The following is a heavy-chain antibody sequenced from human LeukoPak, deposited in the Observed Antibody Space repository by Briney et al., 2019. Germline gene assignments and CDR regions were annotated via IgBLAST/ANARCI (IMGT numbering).Heavy chain of an antibody. D-gene: IGHD3-22*01. V-gene: IGHV3-21*01. CDR2: ISSSSSYI. Sequence: GGSLRLSCAASGFTFSSYSMNWVRQAPGKGLEWVSSISSSSSYIYYADSVKGRFTISRDNAKNSLYLQMNSLRAEDTAVYYCARARVVITTDFDYWGQGTLVTISS. CDR3: ARARVVITTDFDY. J-gene: IGHJ4*02. CDR1: GFTFSSYS.